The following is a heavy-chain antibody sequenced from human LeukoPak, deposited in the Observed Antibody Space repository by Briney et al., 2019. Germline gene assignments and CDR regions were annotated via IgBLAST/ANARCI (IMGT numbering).Heavy chain of an antibody. CDR2: INPNSGGT. Sequence: ASVKVSCKASGYTFTGHYMHWVRQAPGQGLEWMGWINPNSGGTNYAQEFQGRVTMTRDTSISTAYMELSRLRSDDTAVYYCARDANIVVVPAASDYWGQGTLVTVSS. J-gene: IGHJ4*02. D-gene: IGHD2-2*01. CDR3: ARDANIVVVPAASDY. V-gene: IGHV1-2*02. CDR1: GYTFTGHY.